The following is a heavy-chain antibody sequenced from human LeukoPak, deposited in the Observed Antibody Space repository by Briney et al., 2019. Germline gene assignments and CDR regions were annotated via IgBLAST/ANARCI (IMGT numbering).Heavy chain of an antibody. Sequence: ASVKVSCKTSGYTFSSYGISWVRQAPGQGLEWMGWISVYNGNTDYAQKLQGRVTMTTDTFTSTAYMELRSLRSDDTAVYYCARDSAQYTNAWYGDSWGQGTLVTVSS. CDR2: ISVYNGNT. J-gene: IGHJ4*02. CDR3: ARDSAQYTNAWYGDS. CDR1: GYTFSSYG. D-gene: IGHD6-19*01. V-gene: IGHV1-18*01.